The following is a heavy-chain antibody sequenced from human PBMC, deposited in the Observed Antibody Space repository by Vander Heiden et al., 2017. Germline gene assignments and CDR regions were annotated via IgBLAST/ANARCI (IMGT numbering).Heavy chain of an antibody. V-gene: IGHV3-33*01. CDR3: ARAQQGSIDY. J-gene: IGHJ4*02. CDR1: GFSFRDFG. Sequence: QVQLVESGGGVVQPGRSLRLSCPASGFSFRDFGSHWVRQAPGKGLEWVAVIWYDGSKKFFADSVKGRFTLSRDNSKNTLYLQMSSLTAEDTALYYCARAQQGSIDYWGQGALVTVSS. CDR2: IWYDGSKK.